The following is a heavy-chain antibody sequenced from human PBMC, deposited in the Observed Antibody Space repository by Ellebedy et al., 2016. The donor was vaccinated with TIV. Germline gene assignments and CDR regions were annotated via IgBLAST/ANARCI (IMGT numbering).Heavy chain of an antibody. V-gene: IGHV3-7*03. CDR1: GFTFNSYW. Sequence: GESLKISCAASGFTFNSYWMSWVRQAPGKGLEWVANINQDGSRIYFVDSVKGRFTISRDNAKNSLFLRMNTRRVEDTAVYHCARDGDYGDYSPGYYGMDVWGQGTTVTVSS. D-gene: IGHD4/OR15-4a*01. CDR2: INQDGSRI. J-gene: IGHJ6*02. CDR3: ARDGDYGDYSPGYYGMDV.